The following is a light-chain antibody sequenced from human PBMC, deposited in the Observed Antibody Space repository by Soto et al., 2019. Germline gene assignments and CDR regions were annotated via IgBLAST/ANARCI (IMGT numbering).Light chain of an antibody. CDR2: SNN. Sequence: QSVLTQPPSASGTPGQRVTISCSGSSSNIGSNTVNWYQQLPGTAPKLLIYSNNQRPSGVPERFSGSKSGTSGSLAISGLQSEDEADYCCAAWDDSLNGVVFGGGTKVTVL. V-gene: IGLV1-44*01. CDR1: SSNIGSNT. J-gene: IGLJ2*01. CDR3: AAWDDSLNGVV.